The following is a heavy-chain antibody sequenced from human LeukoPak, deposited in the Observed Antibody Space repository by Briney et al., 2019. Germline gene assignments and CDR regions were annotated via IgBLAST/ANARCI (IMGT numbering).Heavy chain of an antibody. CDR1: GFTFSSYS. CDR2: ISSSSSTI. Sequence: GGSLRLSCAASGFTFSSYSMNWVRQAPGKGLEWVSYISSSSSTIYYADSVKGRFTISRDSAKNSLYLQMNSLRDEDTAVYYCARTKYCSGGSCYSGSDYWGQGTLVTVSS. D-gene: IGHD2-15*01. J-gene: IGHJ4*02. CDR3: ARTKYCSGGSCYSGSDY. V-gene: IGHV3-48*02.